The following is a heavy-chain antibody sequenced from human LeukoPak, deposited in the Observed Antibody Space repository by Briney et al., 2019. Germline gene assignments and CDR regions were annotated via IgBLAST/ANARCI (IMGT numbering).Heavy chain of an antibody. Sequence: GRSLRLSCAASGFTFDDYAMHWVRHAPGKGLEWVSGISWNSGSIGYADSVKGRFTISRENAKNSLYLQMNSVRAEDTALYYCAKGARFLEWLLKGYFDYWGQGTLVTVSS. V-gene: IGHV3-9*01. CDR1: GFTFDDYA. CDR3: AKGARFLEWLLKGYFDY. J-gene: IGHJ4*02. D-gene: IGHD3-3*01. CDR2: ISWNSGSI.